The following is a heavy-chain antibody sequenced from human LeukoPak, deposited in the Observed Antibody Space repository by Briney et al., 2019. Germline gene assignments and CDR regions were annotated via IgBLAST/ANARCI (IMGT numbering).Heavy chain of an antibody. D-gene: IGHD4-23*01. CDR1: GGSISSGDYY. CDR3: ARGDITVVTAADY. J-gene: IGHJ4*02. V-gene: IGHV4-30-4*08. Sequence: SETLSLTCTVSGGSISSGDYYWRWLRQPPGKGLEWIGYIYYSGSTYYNPSLKSRVTISVDTSKNQFSLKLSSVTAADTAVYYCARGDITVVTAADYWGQGTLVTVSS. CDR2: IYYSGST.